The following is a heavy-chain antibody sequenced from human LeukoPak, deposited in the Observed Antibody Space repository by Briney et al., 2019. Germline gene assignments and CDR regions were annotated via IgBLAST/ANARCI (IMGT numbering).Heavy chain of an antibody. CDR3: ARGGGSYIDY. Sequence: GASVKVSCKASGYTFTGFYIHWVRQAPGQGLEWMGWIYSESGDTNYAQKFQGRVTMTRDTSISTAYMELSRLRSDDTAVYYCARGGGSYIDYWGQGTLVTVSS. V-gene: IGHV1-2*02. J-gene: IGHJ4*02. D-gene: IGHD1-26*01. CDR1: GYTFTGFY. CDR2: IYSESGDT.